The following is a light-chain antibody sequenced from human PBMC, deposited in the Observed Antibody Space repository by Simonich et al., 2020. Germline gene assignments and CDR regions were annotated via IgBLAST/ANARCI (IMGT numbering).Light chain of an antibody. Sequence: EIVLTQSPGTLSLSPGERATLSCRASQSVSSSYLAWYQQKPGLAPRLLIYDSSSRATGIPDRFSGRGSGTDFTLTISRLEPEDFAVYYCQQYGSSLMYTFGQGTKLEIK. CDR2: DSS. CDR1: QSVSSSY. J-gene: IGKJ2*01. V-gene: IGKV3D-20*01. CDR3: QQYGSSLMYT.